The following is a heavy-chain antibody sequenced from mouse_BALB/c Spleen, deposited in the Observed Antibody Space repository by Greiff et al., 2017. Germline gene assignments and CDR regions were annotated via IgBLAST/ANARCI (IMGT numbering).Heavy chain of an antibody. CDR3: ARSEPWYFDV. J-gene: IGHJ1*01. V-gene: IGHV3-2*02. CDR2: ISYSGST. CDR1: GYSITSDYA. Sequence: EVKLMESGPGLVKPSQSLSLTCTVTGYSITSDYAWNWIRQFPGNKLEWMGYISYSGSTSYNPSLKSRISITRDTSKNQFFLQLNSVTTEDTATYYCARSEPWYFDVWGAGTTVTVSS.